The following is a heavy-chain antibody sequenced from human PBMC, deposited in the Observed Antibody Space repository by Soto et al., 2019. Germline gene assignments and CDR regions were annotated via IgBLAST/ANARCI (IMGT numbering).Heavy chain of an antibody. CDR1: GGSTSSDNY. Sequence: PSETLSLTCTVSGGSTSSDNYWSWIRQPPGKGLEWIGHIYYSGNTDYNPSLKSRLAISIDTSKNQFSLKLSSVTAADTAVYFCAREGGESSDGLYYFDSWGQGFLVTVSS. CDR3: AREGGESSDGLYYFDS. CDR2: IYYSGNT. V-gene: IGHV4-30-4*01. J-gene: IGHJ4*02. D-gene: IGHD3-16*01.